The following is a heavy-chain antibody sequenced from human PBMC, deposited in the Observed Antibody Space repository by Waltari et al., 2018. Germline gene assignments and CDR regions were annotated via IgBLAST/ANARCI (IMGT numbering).Heavy chain of an antibody. D-gene: IGHD1-20*01. Sequence: EVQLVQSGAEVKKPGESLKISCQASGYNFDMPWIGWVRQMPGKGLEWMGLIYGGDSDTRYNPSFQGQVTFSADKSVTTAYLHWSSLKASDTAIYFCARRAPVTGNFDYWGQGTLVTVSS. CDR2: IYGGDSDT. CDR1: GYNFDMPW. CDR3: ARRAPVTGNFDY. V-gene: IGHV5-51*03. J-gene: IGHJ4*02.